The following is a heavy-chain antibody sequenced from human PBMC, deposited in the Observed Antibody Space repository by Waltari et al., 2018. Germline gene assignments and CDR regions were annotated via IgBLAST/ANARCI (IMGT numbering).Heavy chain of an antibody. CDR2: ISSSISYI. CDR1: GFTFSSYS. D-gene: IGHD6-6*01. Sequence: EVQLVESGGGLVKPGGSLRLSCAASGFTFSSYSMNWVRQAPGKGLEWVSSISSSISYIYYADSVKGRFTISRDNAKNSLYLQMNSLRAEDTAVYYCARESLVYSSSLAYWGQGTLVTVSS. CDR3: ARESLVYSSSLAY. V-gene: IGHV3-21*01. J-gene: IGHJ4*02.